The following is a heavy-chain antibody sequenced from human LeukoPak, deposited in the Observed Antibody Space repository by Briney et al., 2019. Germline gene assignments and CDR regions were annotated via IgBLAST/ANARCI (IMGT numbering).Heavy chain of an antibody. CDR3: ARWGILTGYYYY. Sequence: SETLSLTCTVSGGSISSSSYYWGWIRQPPGKGLEWIGRIYTSGSTNYNPSLKSRVTISVDTSKNQFSLKLSSVTAADTAVYYCARWGILTGYYYYWGQGTLVTVSS. V-gene: IGHV4-61*02. D-gene: IGHD3-9*01. J-gene: IGHJ4*02. CDR1: GGSISSSSYY. CDR2: IYTSGST.